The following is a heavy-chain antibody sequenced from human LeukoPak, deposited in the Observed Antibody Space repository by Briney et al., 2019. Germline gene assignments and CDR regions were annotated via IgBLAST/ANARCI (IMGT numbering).Heavy chain of an antibody. CDR2: IYYSGST. D-gene: IGHD6-13*01. V-gene: IGHV4-59*01. CDR3: ARGEKSSSWYVVHPHFDY. CDR1: GGSISSYY. Sequence: SETLSLTCTVSGGSISSYYWSWIRQPPGKGLEWIGYIYYSGSTNYNPSLKSRVTISVDTSKNQFSLKLSSVTAADTAVYYCARGEKSSSWYVVHPHFDYWGQGTLVTVSS. J-gene: IGHJ4*02.